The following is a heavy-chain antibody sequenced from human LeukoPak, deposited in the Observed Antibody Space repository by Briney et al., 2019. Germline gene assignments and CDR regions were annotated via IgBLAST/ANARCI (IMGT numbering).Heavy chain of an antibody. Sequence: SETLSLTCTVSGGSFSSYYWSWIRQSPGKGLEWIGYIYYSGSTNYNPSLKSRVTMSVDTSKNQFSLKLSSVTAADTAVYYCARTREKYYYYYYMDVWGKGTTVTVSS. V-gene: IGHV4-59*12. CDR2: IYYSGST. CDR1: GGSFSSYY. J-gene: IGHJ6*03. CDR3: ARTREKYYYYYYMDV.